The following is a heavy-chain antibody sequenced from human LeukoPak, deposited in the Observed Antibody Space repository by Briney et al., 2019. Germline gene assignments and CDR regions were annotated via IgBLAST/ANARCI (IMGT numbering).Heavy chain of an antibody. J-gene: IGHJ6*03. D-gene: IGHD3-22*01. CDR1: GFTFSSYS. CDR2: ISSSSSTI. CDR3: ARGCSYYYDSSGYSWAYYYYYYMDV. Sequence: GGSLRLSCAASGFTFSSYSMNWARQAPGKGLEWVSYISSSSSTIYYADSVKGRFTISRDNAKNSLYLQMNSLRAEDTAVYYCARGCSYYYDSSGYSWAYYYYYYMDVWGKGTTVTVSS. V-gene: IGHV3-48*01.